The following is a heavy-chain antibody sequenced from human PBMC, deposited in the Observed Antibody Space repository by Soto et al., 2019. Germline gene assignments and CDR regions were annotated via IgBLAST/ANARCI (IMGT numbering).Heavy chain of an antibody. V-gene: IGHV1-69*06. Sequence: GASVKVSCKASGGAFSSYAISWVRQAPGQGLEWMGGIIPIFGTANYAQKFQGRVTITADKSTSTAYMELSSLRSEDTAVYYCARVPYYYDSSGYYPADDFDIWGQGTMVTVSS. J-gene: IGHJ3*02. CDR1: GGAFSSYA. CDR2: IIPIFGTA. CDR3: ARVPYYYDSSGYYPADDFDI. D-gene: IGHD3-22*01.